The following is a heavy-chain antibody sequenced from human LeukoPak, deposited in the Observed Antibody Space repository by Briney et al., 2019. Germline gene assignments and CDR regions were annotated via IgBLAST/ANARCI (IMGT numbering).Heavy chain of an antibody. CDR3: ARRILKPYYYDSSGPKNAFDI. V-gene: IGHV4-39*01. J-gene: IGHJ3*02. Sequence: SETLSLACTVSGGSISSSSYYWGWIRQPPGKGLEWIVSIYYSGSTYYNPSLKSRVTISVDTSKNQFSLKLSSVTAADTAVYYCARRILKPYYYDSSGPKNAFDIWGQGTMVTVSS. CDR1: GGSISSSSYY. D-gene: IGHD3-22*01. CDR2: IYYSGST.